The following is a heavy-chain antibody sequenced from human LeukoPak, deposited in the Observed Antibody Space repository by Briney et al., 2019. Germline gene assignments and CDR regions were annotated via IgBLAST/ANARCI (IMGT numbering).Heavy chain of an antibody. D-gene: IGHD3-22*01. CDR3: ARDYFDSSDYPQTYYYYYMDV. CDR1: GFTFSSSW. J-gene: IGHJ6*03. CDR2: ISSTSTFI. V-gene: IGHV3-21*01. Sequence: PGGSLRLSCAASGFTFSSSWMHWVRQAPGKGLEWVASISSTSTFIYSADSVKGRFTISRDTAKNSLFLQMNSLRAEDTAIYYCARDYFDSSDYPQTYYYYYMDVWGKGTTVTVSS.